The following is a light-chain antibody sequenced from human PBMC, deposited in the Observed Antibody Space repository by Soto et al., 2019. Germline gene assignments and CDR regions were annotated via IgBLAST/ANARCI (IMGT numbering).Light chain of an antibody. CDR3: QQYNNWPPWT. Sequence: EIVMTQSPATLSVSPVERATLSCMASQSVSSNLAWYQQTPGQAPRLLIYGASTRATGIPARFSGSGSGTEFTLTISSLQSEDFAVYYCQQYNNWPPWTFGQGTKVDIK. V-gene: IGKV3-15*01. J-gene: IGKJ1*01. CDR1: QSVSSN. CDR2: GAS.